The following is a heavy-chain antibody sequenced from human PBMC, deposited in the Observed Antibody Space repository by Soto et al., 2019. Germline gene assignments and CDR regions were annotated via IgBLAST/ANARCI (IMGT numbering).Heavy chain of an antibody. J-gene: IGHJ4*02. CDR1: GFTFSNYE. CDR2: ISSTASHI. D-gene: IGHD3-22*01. Sequence: EVQLVESGGGLVQPGGSLRLSCTASGFTFSNYEMTWVLQAPGKGLEWVSYISSTASHIYYADSVKGRFTISRDSAKNSLYLQMNSLRAEDTAVYYCARENYDVSGYFLDYWGQGTLVTVSS. V-gene: IGHV3-48*03. CDR3: ARENYDVSGYFLDY.